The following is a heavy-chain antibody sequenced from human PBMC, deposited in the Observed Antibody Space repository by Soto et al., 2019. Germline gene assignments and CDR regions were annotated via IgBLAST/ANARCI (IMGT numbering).Heavy chain of an antibody. D-gene: IGHD2-2*01. J-gene: IGHJ6*02. CDR3: ARERYQVISDGMDV. CDR1: GYTFTGYY. V-gene: IGHV1-2*02. CDR2: INPRTGGT. Sequence: GASVKVSCKASGYTFTGYYIHWVREAPGQGLEWMGWINPRTGGTSYAQKFQGRVTLSRDTSINTAYLELSRLTFDDAAVYFCARERYQVISDGMDVWGQGTTVTVSS.